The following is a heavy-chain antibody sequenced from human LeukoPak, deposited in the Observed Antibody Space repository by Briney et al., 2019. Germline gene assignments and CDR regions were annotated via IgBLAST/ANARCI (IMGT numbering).Heavy chain of an antibody. CDR2: IIPIFGTA. Sequence: ASVKVSCKASGGTFSSYAISWVRQAPGQGLEWMGGIIPIFGTANYVQKFQGRVSMTADTSTSTAYMELRSLRSDDTAVYYCARSGRGTYYYFDLWGQGTLVTVSS. V-gene: IGHV1-69*06. CDR3: ARSGRGTYYYFDL. CDR1: GGTFSSYA. J-gene: IGHJ4*02. D-gene: IGHD1-26*01.